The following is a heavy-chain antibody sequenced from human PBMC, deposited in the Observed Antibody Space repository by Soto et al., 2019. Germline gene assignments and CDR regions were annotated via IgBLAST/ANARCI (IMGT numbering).Heavy chain of an antibody. V-gene: IGHV1-18*01. CDR2: ISGYNGHT. D-gene: IGHD5-18*01. CDR3: VRDQEDVDTDIRSFYYYYGMDV. J-gene: IGHJ6*02. Sequence: QVQLVQTGTEVKRPGASVTVSCKASGYALSNYGINWVRQAPGQGLEWMGWISGYNGHTNYAQKFQGRVTMTTDTSTRTAYLGLRSPRSADTADYYCVRDQEDVDTDIRSFYYYYGMDVWGQWTTVAVSS. CDR1: GYALSNYG.